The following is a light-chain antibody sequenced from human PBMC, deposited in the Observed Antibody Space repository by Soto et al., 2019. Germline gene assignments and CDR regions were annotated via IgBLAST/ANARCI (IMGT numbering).Light chain of an antibody. J-gene: IGKJ4*02. CDR2: TAS. V-gene: IGKV1-9*01. Sequence: FTHPPSPPSSSFGARVNITCRASQAMSSYLAWYQQKPGKAPKLLIYTASTLQSGVPSRFSGSGSGTDFTLTISSLQPEDFATYYCQDFSRYSRTFGGGSKVDFK. CDR1: QAMSSY. CDR3: QDFSRYSRT.